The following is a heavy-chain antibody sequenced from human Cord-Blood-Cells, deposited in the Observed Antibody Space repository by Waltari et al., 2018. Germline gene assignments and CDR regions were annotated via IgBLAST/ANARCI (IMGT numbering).Heavy chain of an antibody. CDR3: ARRRGIVVVVAASNWFDP. J-gene: IGHJ5*02. CDR1: GGSFSGYY. D-gene: IGHD2-15*01. CDR2: INHSGST. V-gene: IGHV4-34*01. Sequence: QVQLQQWGAGLLTPSETLSLTCAVYGGSFSGYYWSWIRQPPGKGLEWIGEINHSGSTNYNPSLKSRVTISVDTSKNQFSLKLSSVTAADTAVYYCARRRGIVVVVAASNWFDPWGQGTLVTVSS.